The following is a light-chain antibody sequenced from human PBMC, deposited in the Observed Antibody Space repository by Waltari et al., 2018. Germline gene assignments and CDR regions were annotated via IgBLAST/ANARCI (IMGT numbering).Light chain of an antibody. Sequence: CRASQSVTHYLAWYQQKPGQAPRLLIYDTSNRATGIPARFSGSGFGTDFTLTISSLEPEDFAVYYCQQRRDWPLTFGGGTKVEIK. V-gene: IGKV3-11*01. CDR2: DTS. J-gene: IGKJ4*01. CDR3: QQRRDWPLT. CDR1: QSVTHY.